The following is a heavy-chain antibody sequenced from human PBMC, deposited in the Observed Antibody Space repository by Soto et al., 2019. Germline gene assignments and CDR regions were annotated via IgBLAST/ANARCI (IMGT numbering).Heavy chain of an antibody. CDR2: ISASNGDT. D-gene: IGHD3-10*01. CDR3: ARMVRGSKIDHYYDMDV. J-gene: IGHJ6*03. Sequence: QVELVQSGVEVKKPGASVKVSCKASGYTFTNHGLSWVRQAPGQGLEWMGWISASNGDTNYAQKFLGRVTVTTETSTGIGYMEVRSLKSEDTAVYYCARMVRGSKIDHYYDMDVWGKGTTVIVSS. V-gene: IGHV1-18*04. CDR1: GYTFTNHG.